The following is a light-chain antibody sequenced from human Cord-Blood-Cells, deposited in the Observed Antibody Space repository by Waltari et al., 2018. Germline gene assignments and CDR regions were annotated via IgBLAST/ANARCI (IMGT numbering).Light chain of an antibody. CDR1: SSNIGSNT. J-gene: IGLJ3*02. CDR3: AAWDDSLNGRV. V-gene: IGLV1-44*01. Sequence: QSVLTQPPSASGTHGQRVTISCSGSSSNIGSNTVNWYQQLPGPAPKLLIYSNNQRPSGVPDRFSGSKSGTSASLAISGLQSEDEADYYCAAWDDSLNGRVFGGGTKLTVL. CDR2: SNN.